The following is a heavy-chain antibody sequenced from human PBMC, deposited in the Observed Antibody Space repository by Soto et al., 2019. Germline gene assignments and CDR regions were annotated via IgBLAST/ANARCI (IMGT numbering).Heavy chain of an antibody. CDR1: GFSFSNYG. CDR2: ISYDGSNE. Sequence: GGSLRLSCAASGFSFSNYGMHWVRQAPGEGLEWVAVISYDGSNEYFADSVKGRFTISRDNAKNSLYLQMNSLRAEDTAVYYCARESYYYDPSGYRYWGQGTLVTVSS. D-gene: IGHD3-22*01. CDR3: ARESYYYDPSGYRY. J-gene: IGHJ4*02. V-gene: IGHV3-30*03.